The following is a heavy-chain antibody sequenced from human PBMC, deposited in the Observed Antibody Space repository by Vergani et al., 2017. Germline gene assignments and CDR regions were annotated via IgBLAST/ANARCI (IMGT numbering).Heavy chain of an antibody. V-gene: IGHV5-51*01. CDR3: ARAMRERHYAGGMDV. D-gene: IGHD4-23*01. Sequence: EVQLVQSGAEVKKPGESLRISCKGSGYSFTSYWIGWVRQMPGKGLEWMGIIYPGDSDTRYSPSFQGQVTISADKSISTAYLQWSSLKASDTAMYYCARAMRERHYAGGMDVWGQGTTVTVSS. CDR1: GYSFTSYW. J-gene: IGHJ6*02. CDR2: IYPGDSDT.